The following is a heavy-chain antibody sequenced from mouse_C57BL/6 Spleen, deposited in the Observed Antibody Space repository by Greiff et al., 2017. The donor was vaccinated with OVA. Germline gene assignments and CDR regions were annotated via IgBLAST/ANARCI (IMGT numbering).Heavy chain of an antibody. J-gene: IGHJ4*01. Sequence: EVKLEESGGGLVKPGGSLKLSCAASGFTFSSYAMSWVRQTPEKRLEWVATISDGGSYTYYPDNVKGRFTISRDNAKNILYLQMSHLKSEDTAMYYCARPLNWDDYAMDYWGQGTSVTVSS. V-gene: IGHV5-4*03. D-gene: IGHD4-1*01. CDR2: ISDGGSYT. CDR3: ARPLNWDDYAMDY. CDR1: GFTFSSYA.